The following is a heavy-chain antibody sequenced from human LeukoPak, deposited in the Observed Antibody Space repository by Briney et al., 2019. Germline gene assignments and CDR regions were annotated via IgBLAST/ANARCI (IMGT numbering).Heavy chain of an antibody. J-gene: IGHJ6*02. CDR2: ISGSGGST. V-gene: IGHV3-23*01. D-gene: IGHD3-16*01. CDR3: AKFSGELVVGMDV. Sequence: GGSLRLSCAASGFTFSSYAMSWVRQAPGKGPEWVSAISGSGGSTYYADSVKGRFTISRDNSKNTLYLQMNSLRAEDTAVYYCAKFSGELVVGMDVWGQGTTVTVSS. CDR1: GFTFSSYA.